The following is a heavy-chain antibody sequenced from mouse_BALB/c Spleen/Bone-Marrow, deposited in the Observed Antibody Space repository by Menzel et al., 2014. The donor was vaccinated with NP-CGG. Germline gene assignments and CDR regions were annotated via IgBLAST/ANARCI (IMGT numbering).Heavy chain of an antibody. V-gene: IGHV14-3*02. CDR2: IDPANGNT. J-gene: IGHJ3*01. CDR1: GFNIKDTY. D-gene: IGHD1-1*01. CDR3: ARYYYGSSLFAY. Sequence: EVQLQQSGAELVKPGASVKLSCTASGFNIKDTYMYWVKQRPEQGLEWIGRIDPANGNTKYDPKFQYKATITADTSSNTAYLQLSSLTSEDAAAYYCARYYYGSSLFAYWGQGTLVTVSA.